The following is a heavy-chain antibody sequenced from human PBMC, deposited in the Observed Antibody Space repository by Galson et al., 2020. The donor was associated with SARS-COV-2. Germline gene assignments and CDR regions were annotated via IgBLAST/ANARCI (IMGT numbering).Heavy chain of an antibody. D-gene: IGHD4-17*01. CDR2: ISSSSSTI. J-gene: IGHJ6*02. Sequence: GGSLRLSCAASGFTFSSYSMNWVRQAPGKGLEWVSYISSSSSTIYYADSVKGRFTISRDNAKNSLYLPMNSLRDEDTAVYYCARDEPDYGDYGYYYYGMEVWGQGTTVTVSS. CDR3: ARDEPDYGDYGYYYYGMEV. CDR1: GFTFSSYS. V-gene: IGHV3-48*02.